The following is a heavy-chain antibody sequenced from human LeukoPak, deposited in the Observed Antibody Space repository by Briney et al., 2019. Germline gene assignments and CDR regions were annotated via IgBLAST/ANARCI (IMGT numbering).Heavy chain of an antibody. J-gene: IGHJ4*02. CDR2: ISAYNGDT. CDR3: ARGRPSDY. Sequence: ASVKVSCETSGYAFSAFGMSWVRQAPGQGLEWMGWISAYNGDTNYAHNLQGRVTMTTGTSTSTAYMELRSLRSDDTAVYYCARGRPSDYWGQGTLVTVSS. V-gene: IGHV1-18*01. CDR1: GYAFSAFG.